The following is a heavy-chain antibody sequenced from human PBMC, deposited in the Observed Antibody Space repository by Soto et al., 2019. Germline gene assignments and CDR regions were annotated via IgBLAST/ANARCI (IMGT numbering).Heavy chain of an antibody. CDR2: INAGNGNT. CDR1: GYTFTTYA. V-gene: IGHV1-3*01. J-gene: IGHJ4*02. Sequence: QVQLVQSGAEVKKPGASVKVSCKASGYTFTTYAMHWVRQAPGQRFEWMGWINAGNGNTKYSQKFQGRVTITTDTSASTAYMGLSSLRPEDTAVYDCARDPCSIRCPDSWGQGTLVTVSS. D-gene: IGHD2-2*01. CDR3: ARDPCSIRCPDS.